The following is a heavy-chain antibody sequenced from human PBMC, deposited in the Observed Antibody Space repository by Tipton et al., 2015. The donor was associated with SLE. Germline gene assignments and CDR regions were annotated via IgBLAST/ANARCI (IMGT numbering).Heavy chain of an antibody. D-gene: IGHD6-6*01. V-gene: IGHV3-48*01. Sequence: LRLSCSASGFTLSAYNMNWVRQAPGKGLEWVSYISSSSTTIYYADSVRGRFAVSRDNAKNSLYLQMNNLGAEDTAVYYCSRAGAVRPPDYWGQGTLVTVSS. CDR2: ISSSSTTI. CDR1: GFTLSAYN. CDR3: SRAGAVRPPDY. J-gene: IGHJ4*02.